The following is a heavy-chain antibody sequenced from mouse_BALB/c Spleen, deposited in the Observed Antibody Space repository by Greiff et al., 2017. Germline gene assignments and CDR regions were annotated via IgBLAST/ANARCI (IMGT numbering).Heavy chain of an antibody. CDR3: ARGGITTGGAMDD. CDR1: GFTFSSYG. V-gene: IGHV5-6-3*01. CDR2: INSNGGST. J-gene: IGHJ4*01. Sequence: EVKLMESGGGLVQPGGSLKLSCAASGFTFSSYGMSWVRQTPDKRLELVATINSNGGSTYYPDSVKGRFTISRDNAKNTLYLQMSSLKSEDTAMYYCARGGITTGGAMDDWGQGTSVTVSS. D-gene: IGHD2-4*01.